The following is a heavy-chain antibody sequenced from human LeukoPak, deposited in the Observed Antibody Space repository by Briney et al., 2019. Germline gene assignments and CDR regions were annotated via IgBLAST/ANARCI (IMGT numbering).Heavy chain of an antibody. CDR3: AKDLLYSNPYYFDY. CDR2: IRYDGSNK. CDR1: GFTFSSYG. D-gene: IGHD6-13*01. Sequence: GGSLRLSCAASGFTFSSYGMHWVRQAPGKGLEWVAFIRYDGSNKYFADSVKGRFTISRDNSKNTLYLQMNSLRAEDTAVYYCAKDLLYSNPYYFDYWGQGTLVTVSS. J-gene: IGHJ4*02. V-gene: IGHV3-30*02.